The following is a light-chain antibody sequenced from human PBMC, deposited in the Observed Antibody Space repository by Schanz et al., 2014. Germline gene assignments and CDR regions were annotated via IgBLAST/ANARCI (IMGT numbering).Light chain of an antibody. CDR1: SSNIGSGYD. CDR3: SSWDDSLNGVV. J-gene: IGLJ3*02. Sequence: QSVLTQPPSMSGAPGQRVTISCTGNSSNIGSGYDVHWYQCLPGTAPKLLIYDNNNRPSGVPDRFSGSKSATSASLAITGLQAEDEGDYYCSSWDDSLNGVVFGGGTKLTVL. V-gene: IGLV1-40*01. CDR2: DNN.